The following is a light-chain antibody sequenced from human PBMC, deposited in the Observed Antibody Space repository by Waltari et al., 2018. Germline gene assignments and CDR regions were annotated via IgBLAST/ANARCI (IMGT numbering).Light chain of an antibody. Sequence: DIQLTQSPSFLSASVGDRVTMTCRASQGISRYLAWDQQKPGKAPKRLIFDASTLQSGVPSRFSGSGAGTEFTLTISSLQTEDFATYDCQQLNSYPRTFGRGTRVEIK. CDR2: DAS. V-gene: IGKV1-9*01. CDR1: QGISRY. CDR3: QQLNSYPRT. J-gene: IGKJ4*01.